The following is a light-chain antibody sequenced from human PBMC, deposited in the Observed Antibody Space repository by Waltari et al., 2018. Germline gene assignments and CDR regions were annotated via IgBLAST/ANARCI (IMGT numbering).Light chain of an antibody. J-gene: IGKJ4*01. Sequence: EIVLTQSPATLSLSPGERATLSCRASQSVSSYLGWYQQKPGQAPSLLIYDASNRATGIPARFSGSGSGTDFTLTISSLEFEDCAVYYCQQRANWPLTFGGGTKVEIK. CDR1: QSVSSY. CDR3: QQRANWPLT. CDR2: DAS. V-gene: IGKV3-11*01.